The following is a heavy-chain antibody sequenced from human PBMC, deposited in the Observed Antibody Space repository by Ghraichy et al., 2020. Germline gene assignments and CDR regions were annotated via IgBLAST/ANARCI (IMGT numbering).Heavy chain of an antibody. CDR2: ISSSSSYI. V-gene: IGHV3-21*01. Sequence: GGSLRLSCAASGFTFSSYSMNWVRQAPGKGLEWVSSISSSSSYIYYADSVKGRFTITRDNAKNSLYLQMNSLRAEDTAVYYCARDGNWYFDLWGRGTLVTVSS. CDR3: ARDGNWYFDL. J-gene: IGHJ2*01. CDR1: GFTFSSYS. D-gene: IGHD1-1*01.